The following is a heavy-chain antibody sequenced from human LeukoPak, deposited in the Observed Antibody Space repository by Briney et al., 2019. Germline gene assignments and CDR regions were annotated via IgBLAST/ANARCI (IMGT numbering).Heavy chain of an antibody. J-gene: IGHJ4*02. Sequence: ASVKVSCKASGYTFTGYYMHWVRQAPGQGLEWMGWINPNSGGTNYAQKFQGRVTMTRDTSISTAYMELSRLRSDDTAVYYCARAAYCGSTSCHHDIDYWGQGTLVTVSS. CDR2: INPNSGGT. V-gene: IGHV1-2*02. CDR3: ARAAYCGSTSCHHDIDY. CDR1: GYTFTGYY. D-gene: IGHD2-2*01.